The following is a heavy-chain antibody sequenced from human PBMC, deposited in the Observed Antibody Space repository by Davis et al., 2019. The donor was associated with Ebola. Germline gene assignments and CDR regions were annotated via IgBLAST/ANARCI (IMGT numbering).Heavy chain of an antibody. CDR1: GYTFTSYD. D-gene: IGHD3-10*01. J-gene: IGHJ5*02. CDR2: MNPNSGNT. CDR3: ARGLGYYGSGSLWFDP. Sequence: ASVKVSCKASGYTFTSYDINWVRQATGQGLEWMGWMNPNSGNTGYAQKFQGRVTMTRNTSISTAYMELSSLRSEDTAVYYCARGLGYYGSGSLWFDPWSQGTLVTVSS. V-gene: IGHV1-8*01.